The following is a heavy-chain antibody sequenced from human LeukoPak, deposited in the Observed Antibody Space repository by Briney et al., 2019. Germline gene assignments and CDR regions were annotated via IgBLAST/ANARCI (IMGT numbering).Heavy chain of an antibody. CDR3: ATPLVYYDSSGYHQGGD. V-gene: IGHV3-7*03. CDR1: GFTFSRYW. D-gene: IGHD3-22*01. CDR2: IKEDGSRR. Sequence: HTGGSLRLSCTTSGFTFSRYWMTWVRQAPGKGLEWVANIKEDGSRRNYVDSVKGRFTISRDNAKNSLYLQMNSLRAEDTAVYYCATPLVYYDSSGYHQGGDWGQGTLVTVSS. J-gene: IGHJ4*02.